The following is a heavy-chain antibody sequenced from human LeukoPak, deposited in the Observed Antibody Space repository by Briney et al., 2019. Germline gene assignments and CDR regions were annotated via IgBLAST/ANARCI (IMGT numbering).Heavy chain of an antibody. CDR3: AGQYFGFDY. CDR1: GFTFNNYW. CDR2: INSDGSST. V-gene: IGHV3-74*01. J-gene: IGHJ4*02. D-gene: IGHD2/OR15-2a*01. Sequence: PGGSLRLSCAASGFTFNNYWMHWVRQGPGKGLVWVSRINSDGSSTSYADSVKGRFTISRDNAKKTLYLQMNSLRADDTAVYCCAGQYFGFDYWGQGTLVTVSS.